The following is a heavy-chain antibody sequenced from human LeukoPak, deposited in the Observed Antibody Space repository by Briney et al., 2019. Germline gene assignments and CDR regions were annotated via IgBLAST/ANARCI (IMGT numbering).Heavy chain of an antibody. J-gene: IGHJ5*02. CDR3: ATANYDILTGPTLYNWFDP. V-gene: IGHV1-2*02. Sequence: ASVKVSCKASGYTFTGYYMHWVRQAPGQGLEWMGWINPNSGGTNYAQKFQGRVTMTEDTSTDTAYMELSSLRSEDTAVYYCATANYDILTGPTLYNWFDPWGQGTLVTVSS. CDR1: GYTFTGYY. CDR2: INPNSGGT. D-gene: IGHD3-9*01.